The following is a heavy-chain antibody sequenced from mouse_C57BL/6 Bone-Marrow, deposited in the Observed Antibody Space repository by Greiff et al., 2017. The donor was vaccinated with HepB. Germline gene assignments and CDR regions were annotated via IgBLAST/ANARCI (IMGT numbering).Heavy chain of an antibody. J-gene: IGHJ2*01. CDR1: GYTFTSYW. Sequence: QVQLQQPGAELVRPGSSVKLSCKASGYTFTSYWMEWVKQRPGQGLEWIGNIYPSDSETHYNQKFKDKATLTVDKSSSTAYMQLSSLTSEDSAVYYCASYKDYGYWGQGTTLTVSS. V-gene: IGHV1-61*01. D-gene: IGHD2-4*01. CDR2: IYPSDSET. CDR3: ASYKDYGY.